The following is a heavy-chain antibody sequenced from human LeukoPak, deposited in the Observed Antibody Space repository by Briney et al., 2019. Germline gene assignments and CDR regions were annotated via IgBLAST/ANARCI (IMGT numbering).Heavy chain of an antibody. CDR1: GFTFSSYG. J-gene: IGHJ4*02. V-gene: IGHV3-30*18. Sequence: PGGSLRLSCAASGFTFSSYGMHWVRQAPGKGLEWVAVISYDGSNKYYADSVKGRFTISRDNSKNTLYLQMNSLRDEDTAVYYCAKDLGYSYGYDYWGQGTLVTVSS. CDR2: ISYDGSNK. D-gene: IGHD5-18*01. CDR3: AKDLGYSYGYDY.